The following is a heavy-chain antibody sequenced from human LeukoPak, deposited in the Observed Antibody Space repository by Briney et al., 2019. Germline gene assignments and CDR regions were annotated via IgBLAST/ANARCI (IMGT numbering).Heavy chain of an antibody. Sequence: GASVKVSCKASGYTFVNYDINWVRQATGQGLEWMGWMNPTSGNTGYAQKLQGRVSMTRDTSISTAYMELSSLTYEDTAVYYCARDSGRWLQLRSLDPWGQGTLVTVSS. J-gene: IGHJ5*02. CDR2: MNPTSGNT. V-gene: IGHV1-8*01. D-gene: IGHD5-24*01. CDR3: ARDSGRWLQLRSLDP. CDR1: GYTFVNYD.